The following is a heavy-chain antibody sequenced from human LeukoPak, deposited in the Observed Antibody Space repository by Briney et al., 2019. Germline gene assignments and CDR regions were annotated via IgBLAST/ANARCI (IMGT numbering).Heavy chain of an antibody. V-gene: IGHV3-30*02. CDR3: ASFVGGHDYAPDY. J-gene: IGHJ4*02. D-gene: IGHD4-17*01. Sequence: PGGSLRLSCAASGFSFSNNGIHWVRQAPGKGLEWVAFIQSNGNPKYYADSVRGRFTISRDNSKKTCYLQMNSLRADDTAVYYCASFVGGHDYAPDYWGQGTLVTVSS. CDR1: GFSFSNNG. CDR2: IQSNGNPK.